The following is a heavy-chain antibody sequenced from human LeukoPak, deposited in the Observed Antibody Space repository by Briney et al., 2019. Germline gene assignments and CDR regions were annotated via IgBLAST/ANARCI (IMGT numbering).Heavy chain of an antibody. V-gene: IGHV1-69*05. J-gene: IGHJ4*02. Sequence: SVKVCCKASGGTFSSYAISWVRQAPGQGLEWMGGIIPIFGTANYAQKFQGRVTITTDESTSTAYMELSSLRSEDTAVYYCAREAWFGELSYFDYWGQGTLVTVSS. CDR2: IIPIFGTA. CDR1: GGTFSSYA. D-gene: IGHD3-10*01. CDR3: AREAWFGELSYFDY.